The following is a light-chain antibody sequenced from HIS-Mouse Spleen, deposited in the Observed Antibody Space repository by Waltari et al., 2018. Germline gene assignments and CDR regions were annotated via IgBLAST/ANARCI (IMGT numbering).Light chain of an antibody. CDR3: QVWDSSSDHVV. Sequence: SYVLTQPPSVSVAQGKTARITCGGTHLGSQSVHWYHQKPGQAPVLVVYGDSDRPSGIPERFSGSNSGNTATLTISRVEAGDEADYYCQVWDSSSDHVVFGGGTKLTVL. V-gene: IGLV3-21*03. CDR2: GDS. CDR1: HLGSQS. J-gene: IGLJ2*01.